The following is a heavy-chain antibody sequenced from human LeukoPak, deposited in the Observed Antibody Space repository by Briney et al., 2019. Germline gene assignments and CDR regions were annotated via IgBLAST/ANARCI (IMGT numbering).Heavy chain of an antibody. J-gene: IGHJ4*02. Sequence: SETLSLTCTVSGGSISSSYWSWIRQPPGKGLEWIGYIYYSGSTNYSPSLKSRVTLSVDTSKNQFSLKLGSVTAADTAVYYCARGRVYLDYWGQGTLVTVSS. CDR1: GGSISSSY. CDR2: IYYSGST. V-gene: IGHV4-59*01. CDR3: ARGRVYLDY.